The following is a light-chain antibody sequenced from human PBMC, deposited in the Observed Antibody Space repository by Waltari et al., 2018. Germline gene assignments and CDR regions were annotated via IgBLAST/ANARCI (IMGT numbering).Light chain of an antibody. J-gene: IGLJ3*02. CDR2: DNN. V-gene: IGLV1-51*01. CDR1: SSTIGNNY. Sequence: QSVLTPPPSVSAAPGQKVTISCSVSSSTIGNNYVSWYQQLPGTAPKLLIYDNNKRPSEIPDRFSGSKSGTSATLGITGLQTGDEADYYCGTWDSSLSAGVFGGGTKLTVL. CDR3: GTWDSSLSAGV.